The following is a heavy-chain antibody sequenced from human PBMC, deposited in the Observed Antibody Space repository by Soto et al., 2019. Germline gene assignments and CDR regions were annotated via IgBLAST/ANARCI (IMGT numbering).Heavy chain of an antibody. Sequence: QVQLQQWGAGLLKPSETLSLTCAVYGGSFSGYYWSWIRQPPGKGLEWIGEINHSGSTNYNPSLKSRVTISVDTSKNQFSLKLSSLTAADTAVYYCARGREYCSGGSCYPRYYYYGMDVWGQGTTVTVSS. CDR3: ARGREYCSGGSCYPRYYYYGMDV. V-gene: IGHV4-34*01. D-gene: IGHD2-15*01. CDR1: GGSFSGYY. J-gene: IGHJ6*02. CDR2: INHSGST.